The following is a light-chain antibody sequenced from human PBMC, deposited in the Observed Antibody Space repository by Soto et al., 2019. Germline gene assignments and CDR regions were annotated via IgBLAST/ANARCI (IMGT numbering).Light chain of an antibody. Sequence: DIQMTQSPSTLSASVGDRVTITCRASQSVTNWLAWYQQKPGKAPNLLIYDDSTLQSGIPSRFSGSGSGTEFTLTISSLQPHDFATYCCQHSTPYPYTFGQGTKLEIK. CDR3: QHSTPYPYT. V-gene: IGKV1-5*01. CDR2: DDS. J-gene: IGKJ2*01. CDR1: QSVTNW.